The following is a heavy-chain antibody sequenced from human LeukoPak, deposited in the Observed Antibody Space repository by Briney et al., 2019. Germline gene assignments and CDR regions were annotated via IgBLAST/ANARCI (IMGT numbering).Heavy chain of an antibody. V-gene: IGHV4-61*01. Sequence: SETLSLTCSVSGDSVSSGSHYWSWIRQPPGKGLEWIGYIYYNGGTEYSPSLKSRVNISLDTSKNQFSLKLSSETAADTAVYYCAVVGGYFDYWGQGILVAVSS. CDR3: AVVGGYFDY. CDR2: IYYNGGT. J-gene: IGHJ4*02. CDR1: GDSVSSGSHY. D-gene: IGHD3-10*01.